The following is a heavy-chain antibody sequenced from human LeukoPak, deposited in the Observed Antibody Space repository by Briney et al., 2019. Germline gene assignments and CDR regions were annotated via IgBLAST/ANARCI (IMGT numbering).Heavy chain of an antibody. Sequence: GGSLRLSCAASGFAFSSYGMHWVRQAPGKGLEWVAFIRYDGSNKYYADSVKGRFTISRDNSKNTLYLQMNSLRAEDTAVYYCAKYERYSYGLGGYWGQGTLVTVSS. J-gene: IGHJ4*02. CDR1: GFAFSSYG. D-gene: IGHD5-18*01. V-gene: IGHV3-30*02. CDR2: IRYDGSNK. CDR3: AKYERYSYGLGGY.